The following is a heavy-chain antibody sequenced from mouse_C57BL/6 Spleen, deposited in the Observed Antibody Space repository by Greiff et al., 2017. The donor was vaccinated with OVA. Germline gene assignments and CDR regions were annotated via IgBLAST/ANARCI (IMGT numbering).Heavy chain of an antibody. CDR2: ILPGSGST. CDR3: ERPYGSRGLGYCYFEV. J-gene: IGHJ1*03. CDR1: GYTFTGYW. Sequence: QVQLQQSGAELMKPGASVKLSCKATGYTFTGYWIEWVKQRPGHGLEWIGEILPGSGSTNYNEKFKGKATFTADTSSNTAYMQLSSLTTEDSAIYYCERPYGSRGLGYCYFEVWGTGTTVTVSS. V-gene: IGHV1-9*01. D-gene: IGHD1-1*01.